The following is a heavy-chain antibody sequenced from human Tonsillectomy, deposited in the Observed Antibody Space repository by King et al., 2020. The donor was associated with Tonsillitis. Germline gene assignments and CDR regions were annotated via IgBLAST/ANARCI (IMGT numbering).Heavy chain of an antibody. CDR3: ARGLSMITFGGVVSIDAFDM. J-gene: IGHJ3*02. V-gene: IGHV4-59*01. D-gene: IGHD3-16*01. Sequence: QLQESGPGLVKPSETLSLTCTVSGGSIRSYYWSWIRQPPRKGLEWIGYIYYSGRTNYKPSLKSRVTISVATSNNPCSLKLSSVTAADTAVYYCARGLSMITFGGVVSIDAFDMWGQGTMVTVSS. CDR1: GGSIRSYY. CDR2: IYYSGRT.